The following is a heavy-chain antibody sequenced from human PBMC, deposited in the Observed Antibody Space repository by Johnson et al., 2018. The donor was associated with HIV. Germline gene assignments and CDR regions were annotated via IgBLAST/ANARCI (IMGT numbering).Heavy chain of an antibody. Sequence: VQLVESGGGLVKPGGSLRLSCAASGFTFSNAWMSWVRQAPGKGLEWVGRIKRKIEGETTDYAAPVKGRFTISRDDSKNTLYLQMNSLTTEDTAVYYCARDGQDRDDAFDIWGQGTMVTVSS. CDR3: ARDGQDRDDAFDI. D-gene: IGHD3-22*01. J-gene: IGHJ3*02. V-gene: IGHV3-15*01. CDR1: GFTFSNAW. CDR2: IKRKIEGETT.